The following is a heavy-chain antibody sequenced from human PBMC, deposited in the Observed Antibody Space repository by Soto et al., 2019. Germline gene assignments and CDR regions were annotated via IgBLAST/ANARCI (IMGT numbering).Heavy chain of an antibody. Sequence: QITLKESGPTRVIPTQTLTLTCTFSGFSLNPRGVGVGWIRHPPGKALEWLALIYWHDDKRYSPSLKSRLTNTQDTSKKQVVLTMTNMDPVDTATYYCAHVQQRGLYYSYGMEVWGQGSTVTVSS. CDR2: IYWHDDK. J-gene: IGHJ6*02. CDR3: AHVQQRGLYYSYGMEV. D-gene: IGHD6-13*01. V-gene: IGHV2-5*01. CDR1: GFSLNPRGVG.